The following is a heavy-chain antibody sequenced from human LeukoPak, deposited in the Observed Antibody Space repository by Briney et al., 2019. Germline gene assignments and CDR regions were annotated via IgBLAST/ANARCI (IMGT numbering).Heavy chain of an antibody. J-gene: IGHJ6*02. CDR3: ATSTGYYYGMDV. D-gene: IGHD7-27*01. Sequence: GGSLRLSCTASGFAFDEHGMSWVRQAPGKGLEWVSVIYSGGSTYYADSVKGRFTISRDNSKNTLYLQMNSLRAEDTAVYYCATSTGYYYGMDVWGQGTTVTVSS. CDR2: IYSGGST. CDR1: GFAFDEHG. V-gene: IGHV3-66*01.